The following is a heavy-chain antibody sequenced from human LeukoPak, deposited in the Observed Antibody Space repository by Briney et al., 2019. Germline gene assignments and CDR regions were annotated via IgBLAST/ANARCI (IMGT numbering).Heavy chain of an antibody. CDR1: GCTFTGYY. Sequence: ASVTVSCKASGCTFTGYYMHWVRQAPGQGLEWMGWINPNSGGTNYAQKFQGRVTMTRDTSISTAYMELSRLRSDDTAVYYCARGSIAVAVFFDYWGQGTLVTVSS. CDR3: ARGSIAVAVFFDY. D-gene: IGHD6-19*01. V-gene: IGHV1-2*02. J-gene: IGHJ4*02. CDR2: INPNSGGT.